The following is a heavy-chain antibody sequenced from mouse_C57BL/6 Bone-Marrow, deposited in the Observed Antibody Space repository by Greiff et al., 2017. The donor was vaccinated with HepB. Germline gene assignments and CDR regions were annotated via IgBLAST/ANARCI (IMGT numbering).Heavy chain of an antibody. CDR1: GFTFSDYG. CDR3: ERHMDYAPFAY. J-gene: IGHJ3*01. Sequence: EVKVVESGGGLVQPGGSLKLSCAASGFTFSDYGMAWVRQAPRKGPEWVAFISNLAYSIYYADTVTGRFTISRENAKNTLYLEMSRLRSEDTAMYYCERHMDYAPFAYWGQGTLVTVSA. V-gene: IGHV5-15*01. D-gene: IGHD1-1*02. CDR2: ISNLAYSI.